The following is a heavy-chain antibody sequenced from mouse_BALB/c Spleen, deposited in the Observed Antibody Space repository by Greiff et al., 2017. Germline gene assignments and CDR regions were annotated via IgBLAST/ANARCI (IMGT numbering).Heavy chain of an antibody. CDR3: AVLWLRPYYFDY. D-gene: IGHD2-2*01. CDR1: GFSLTSYG. V-gene: IGHV2-9*02. CDR2: IWAGGST. Sequence: VMLVESGPGLVAPSQSLSITCTVSGFSLTSYGVHWVRQPPGKGLEWLGVIWAGGSTNYNSALMSRLSISKDNSKSQVFLKMNSLQTDDTAMYYCAVLWLRPYYFDYWGQGTTLTVSS. J-gene: IGHJ2*01.